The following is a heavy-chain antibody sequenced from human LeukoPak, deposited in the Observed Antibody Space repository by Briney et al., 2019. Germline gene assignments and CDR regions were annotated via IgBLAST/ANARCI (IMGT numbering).Heavy chain of an antibody. CDR2: IKQDGSEK. J-gene: IGHJ6*03. Sequence: GGSLRLSCAASGFTFNNYWMSWVRQAPGKGLEWVANIKQDGSEKYYVDSVKGRFTISRDNAKNSLYLQMNSLRAEDTAVYYCARGVGGYCSSTSCFYYYYYYMDVWGKGTTVTVSS. V-gene: IGHV3-7*01. CDR1: GFTFNNYW. CDR3: ARGVGGYCSSTSCFYYYYYYMDV. D-gene: IGHD2-2*03.